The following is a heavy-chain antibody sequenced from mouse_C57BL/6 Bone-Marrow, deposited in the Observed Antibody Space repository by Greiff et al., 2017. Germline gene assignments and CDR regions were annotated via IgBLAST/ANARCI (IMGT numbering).Heavy chain of an antibody. CDR3: TTGSRNAMDY. D-gene: IGHD1-1*01. CDR1: GFNIKDDY. V-gene: IGHV14-4*01. Sequence: VQLKQSGAELVRPGASVKLSCTASGFNIKDDYMHWVKQRPEQGLEWIGWIDPENGDTEYASKFQGKATITADTSSNTAYLQLSSLTSEDTAVYYCTTGSRNAMDYWGQGTSVTVSS. J-gene: IGHJ4*01. CDR2: IDPENGDT.